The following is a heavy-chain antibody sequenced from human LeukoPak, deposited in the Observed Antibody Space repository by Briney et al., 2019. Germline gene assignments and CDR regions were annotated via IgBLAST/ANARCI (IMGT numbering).Heavy chain of an antibody. D-gene: IGHD2-21*02. J-gene: IGHJ4*02. CDR3: ATELVVTG. V-gene: IGHV3-23*01. CDR1: GFTFSSYA. Sequence: GGSLRLSCAASGFTFSSYAMNWVRQAPGKGLEWVSTISGSGGRTCYADSVRGRFTISRDNSKNTLYLQMNSLRAEDTAVYYCATELVVTGWGQGTLVTVSS. CDR2: ISGSGGRT.